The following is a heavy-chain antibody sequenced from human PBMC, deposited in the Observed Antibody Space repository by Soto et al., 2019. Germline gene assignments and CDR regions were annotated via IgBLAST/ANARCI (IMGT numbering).Heavy chain of an antibody. Sequence: GGSLRLSCAASGYTFNNYAMSWVRQAPGKGLEWISAISGSSGSTYYADSVKGRFTISRDNAKNTLYLQMNSLRAEDTALYYCAKDGFTGTTPYFFDYWGQGSPVTVSS. CDR1: GYTFNNYA. CDR2: ISGSSGST. J-gene: IGHJ4*02. CDR3: AKDGFTGTTPYFFDY. D-gene: IGHD1-7*01. V-gene: IGHV3-23*01.